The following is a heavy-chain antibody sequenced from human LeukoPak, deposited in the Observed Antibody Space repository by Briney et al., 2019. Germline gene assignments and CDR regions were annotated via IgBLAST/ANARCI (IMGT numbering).Heavy chain of an antibody. Sequence: KASETLSLTCTVSGGSITDYYWSWIRHSSGKGLEWIGYMYYSGSAYYSPSLKTRVTISVDTSKNQFSLKLTSVTAADTAVYYCARSTFSSNWNLWGQGTLVTVSS. V-gene: IGHV4-59*08. J-gene: IGHJ4*02. D-gene: IGHD6-13*01. CDR2: MYYSGSA. CDR3: ARSTFSSNWNL. CDR1: GGSITDYY.